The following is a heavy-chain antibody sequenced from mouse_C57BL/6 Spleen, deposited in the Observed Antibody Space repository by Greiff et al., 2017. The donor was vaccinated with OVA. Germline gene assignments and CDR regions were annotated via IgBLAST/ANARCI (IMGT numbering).Heavy chain of an antibody. V-gene: IGHV1-69*01. CDR3: ARYGSSSSYFDY. D-gene: IGHD1-1*01. J-gene: IGHJ2*01. CDR1: GYTFTSYW. CDR2: IDPYDSST. Sequence: QVQLQQPGAELVMPGASVKLSCKASGYTFTSYWMHWVKQRPGQGLEWIGEIDPYDSSTNYNQKFKGKSTLTVDKSSSTAYMQLSSLTSEDSAVYYCARYGSSSSYFDYWGQGTTLTVSS.